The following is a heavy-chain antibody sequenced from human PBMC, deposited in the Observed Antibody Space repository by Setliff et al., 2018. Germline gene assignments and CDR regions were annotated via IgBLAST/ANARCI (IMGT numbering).Heavy chain of an antibody. D-gene: IGHD4-17*01. Sequence: GGSLRLSCAASGFRFSDLYMSWVRQAPGKGLEWVSSIHVSGGTTYYADSVKGRFTISRDNSRNTLYLQMNSLRAEDTASYYCARDPNGDYVGSFDPWGQGILVTVSS. J-gene: IGHJ5*02. V-gene: IGHV3-23*01. CDR3: ARDPNGDYVGSFDP. CDR1: GFRFSDLY. CDR2: IHVSGGTT.